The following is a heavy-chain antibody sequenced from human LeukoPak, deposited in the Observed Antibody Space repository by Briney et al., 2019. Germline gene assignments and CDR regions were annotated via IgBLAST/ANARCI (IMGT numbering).Heavy chain of an antibody. D-gene: IGHD6-6*01. J-gene: IGHJ4*02. CDR2: IYHSGDT. CDR3: ARHNFARPFDY. Sequence: GSLRLSCAASGFTFSSYSMSWIRQPPGKGLEWIGYIYHSGDTNSNPSLKSRVTISMDTSKNQFSLKLSSVAAADTAVYYCARHNFARPFDYWGQGTLVTVSS. V-gene: IGHV4-59*08. CDR1: GFTFSSYS.